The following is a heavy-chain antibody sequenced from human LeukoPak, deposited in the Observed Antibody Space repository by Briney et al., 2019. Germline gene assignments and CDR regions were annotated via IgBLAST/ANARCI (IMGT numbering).Heavy chain of an antibody. J-gene: IGHJ4*02. CDR2: ISGSGGST. V-gene: IGHV3-23*01. CDR1: GFTFNTYA. D-gene: IGHD5-24*01. Sequence: GGSLRLSCAASGFTFNTYAMSWVRQAPGKGLEWVSAISGSGGSTYHADSVKGRFTISRDNSKNTLYLQLNSSRAEDTAVYYCAKDTQRDGYNKGLFNYWGQGTLVTVSS. CDR3: AKDTQRDGYNKGLFNY.